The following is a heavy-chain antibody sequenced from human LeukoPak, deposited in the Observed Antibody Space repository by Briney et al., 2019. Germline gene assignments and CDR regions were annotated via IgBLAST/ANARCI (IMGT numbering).Heavy chain of an antibody. CDR3: AKDGSPYYYDSSGLFNWFDP. D-gene: IGHD3-22*01. CDR2: ISGSGVST. V-gene: IGHV3-23*01. Sequence: GGSLRLSCAASGFTFSSHAMSWVRQAPGKGPEWVSAISGSGVSTYYADSVKGRFTISRDNAKNSLYLQMNSLRAEDTALYYCAKDGSPYYYDSSGLFNWFDPWGQGTLVTVSS. CDR1: GFTFSSHA. J-gene: IGHJ5*02.